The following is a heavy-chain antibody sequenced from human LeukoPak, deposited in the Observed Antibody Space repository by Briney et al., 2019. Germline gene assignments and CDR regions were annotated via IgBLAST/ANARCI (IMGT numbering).Heavy chain of an antibody. CDR2: IYYSGST. CDR3: ARGGSGSYFDY. D-gene: IGHD1-26*01. V-gene: IGHV4-31*03. CDR1: GGSISSGGYY. Sequence: PSEILSLTCTVSGGSISSGGYYWSWIRQHPGKGLEWIGYIYYSGSTYYNPSLKSRVTISVDTSKNQFSLKLSSVTAADTAVYYCARGGSGSYFDYWGQGTLVTVSS. J-gene: IGHJ4*02.